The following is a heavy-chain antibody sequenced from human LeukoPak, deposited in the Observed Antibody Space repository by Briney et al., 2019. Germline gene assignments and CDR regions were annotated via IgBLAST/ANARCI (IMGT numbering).Heavy chain of an antibody. CDR3: ARPNDYGDRGWFDP. D-gene: IGHD4-17*01. Sequence: SETLSLTCTVSGYSISSGYYWGWIRQPPGKGLEWIGSIYHSGSTYYNPSLKSRVTISVDTSKNQFSLKLSSVTAADTAVYYCARPNDYGDRGWFDPWGQGTLVTVSS. V-gene: IGHV4-38-2*02. CDR1: GYSISSGYY. CDR2: IYHSGST. J-gene: IGHJ5*02.